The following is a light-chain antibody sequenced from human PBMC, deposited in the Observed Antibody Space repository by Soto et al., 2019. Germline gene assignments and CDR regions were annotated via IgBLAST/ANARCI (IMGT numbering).Light chain of an antibody. J-gene: IGLJ3*02. CDR1: SSDVGAYKY. V-gene: IGLV2-8*01. CDR3: TSYVGNDIWV. Sequence: QSALTQPPSASGSPGQSVTIYCTGTSSDVGAYKYVSWYQQYPGKAPKLMIHEDTKRPSGVPDRFSGSKSGNTASLTVSGLQAEDEADYYCTSYVGNDIWVFGGGTKLTVL. CDR2: EDT.